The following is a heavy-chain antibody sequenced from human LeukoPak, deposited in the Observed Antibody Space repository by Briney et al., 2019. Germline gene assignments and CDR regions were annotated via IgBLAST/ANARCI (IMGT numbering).Heavy chain of an antibody. CDR3: AGVAAAADTVSGMDV. Sequence: SETLSLTCTVSGGSISSYYWSWIRQPPGKGLEWIGYIYYSGSTNYNPSLKSRVTISVDTSKNQFSLKLSSVTAADTAVYYCAGVAAAADTVSGMDVWGQGTTVTVSS. CDR1: GGSISSYY. J-gene: IGHJ6*02. D-gene: IGHD6-13*01. V-gene: IGHV4-59*01. CDR2: IYYSGST.